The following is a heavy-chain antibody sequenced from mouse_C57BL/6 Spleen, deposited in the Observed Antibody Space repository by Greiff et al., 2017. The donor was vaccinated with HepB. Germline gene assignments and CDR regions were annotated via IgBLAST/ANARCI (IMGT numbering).Heavy chain of an antibody. CDR2: ISDGGSYT. D-gene: IGHD3-3*01. Sequence: EVKLMESGGGLVKPGGSLKLSCAASGFTFSSYAMSWVRQTPEKRLEWVATISDGGSYTYYPDNVKGRFTISRDNAKNNLYLQMSHLKSEDTAMYYCARERASYFDYWGQGTTLTVSS. CDR1: GFTFSSYA. V-gene: IGHV5-4*01. J-gene: IGHJ2*01. CDR3: ARERASYFDY.